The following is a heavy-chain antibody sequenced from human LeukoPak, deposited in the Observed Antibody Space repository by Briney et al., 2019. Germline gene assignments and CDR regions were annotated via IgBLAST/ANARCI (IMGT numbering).Heavy chain of an antibody. D-gene: IGHD5-12*01. Sequence: SETLSLTCTVSGGSISSYYWSWIRQPAGKGLEWIGRIYTSGSTNYNPSLKSRVTMSVDTSKNQFSLKLSSVTAADTAVYYCARRSIVATVFDAFHIWGQGTMVTVSS. V-gene: IGHV4-4*07. CDR3: ARRSIVATVFDAFHI. CDR1: GGSISSYY. J-gene: IGHJ3*02. CDR2: IYTSGST.